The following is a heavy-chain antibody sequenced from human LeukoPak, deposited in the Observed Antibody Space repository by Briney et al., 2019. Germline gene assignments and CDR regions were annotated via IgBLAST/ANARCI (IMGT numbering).Heavy chain of an antibody. CDR1: GYTFTSYY. CDR3: ARVGYYESSGYYEY. V-gene: IGHV1-2*06. CDR2: INPNSGGT. D-gene: IGHD3-22*01. J-gene: IGHJ4*02. Sequence: PEASVNVSCKASGYTFTSYYMHWVRQAPGQGLEWMGRINPNSGGTNYAQKFQGRVTMTRDTSISTVYMELSRLRSDDTAVYYCARVGYYESSGYYEYWGQGTLVTVSS.